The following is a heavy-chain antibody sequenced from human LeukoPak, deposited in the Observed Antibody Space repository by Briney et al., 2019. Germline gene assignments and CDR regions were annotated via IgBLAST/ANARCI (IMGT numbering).Heavy chain of an antibody. D-gene: IGHD6-25*01. CDR1: GGSISSGSYY. J-gene: IGHJ6*03. V-gene: IGHV4-61*02. Sequence: SETLSLTCTVSGGSISSGSYYWSWIRQPAGKGLEWIGRIYTSGSTNYNPSLKSRVTISVDTSKNQFSLKLSSVTAADTAVYYCAKDPAPPRYYYYYYMDVWGKGTTVTVSS. CDR3: AKDPAPPRYYYYYYMDV. CDR2: IYTSGST.